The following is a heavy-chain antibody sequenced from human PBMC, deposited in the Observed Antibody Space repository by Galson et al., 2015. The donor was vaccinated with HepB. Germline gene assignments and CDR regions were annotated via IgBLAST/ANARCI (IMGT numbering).Heavy chain of an antibody. D-gene: IGHD5-18*01. CDR3: ARAIKGDTAMVGWFDP. Sequence: SVKVSCKASGGTFSSYTISWVRQAPGQGLEWMGRIIPILGIANYAQKFQGRVTITADKSTSTAYMELSSLRSEDTAVYYCARAIKGDTAMVGWFDPWGQGTLVTVSS. V-gene: IGHV1-69*02. CDR1: GGTFSSYT. CDR2: IIPILGIA. J-gene: IGHJ5*02.